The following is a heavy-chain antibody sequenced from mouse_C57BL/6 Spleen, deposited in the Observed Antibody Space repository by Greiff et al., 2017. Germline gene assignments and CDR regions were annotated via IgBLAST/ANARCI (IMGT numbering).Heavy chain of an antibody. D-gene: IGHD1-1*01. J-gene: IGHJ4*01. CDR1: GYTFTEYT. V-gene: IGHV1-62-2*01. Sequence: VKLMESGAELVKPGASVKLSCKASGYTFTEYTIHWVKQRSGQGLEWIGWFYPGSGSIKYNEKFKDKATLTADKSSSTVYMELSRLTSEDSEVYFCASRGYYYGSSPHYYAMDYWGQGTSVTVSS. CDR2: FYPGSGSI. CDR3: ASRGYYYGSSPHYYAMDY.